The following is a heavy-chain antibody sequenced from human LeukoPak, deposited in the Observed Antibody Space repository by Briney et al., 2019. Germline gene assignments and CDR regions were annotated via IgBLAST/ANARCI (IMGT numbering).Heavy chain of an antibody. Sequence: PSETLSLTCAVSGGSISSSNWWSWVRQPPGKGLEWIGEIYHSGSTNYNPSLKSRVTISVDKSKNQFSLKPSSVTAADTAAYYCARVVGSYYDSSGYHYAFDIWGQGTMVTVSS. D-gene: IGHD3-22*01. CDR1: GGSISSSNW. CDR3: ARVVGSYYDSSGYHYAFDI. J-gene: IGHJ3*02. V-gene: IGHV4-4*02. CDR2: IYHSGST.